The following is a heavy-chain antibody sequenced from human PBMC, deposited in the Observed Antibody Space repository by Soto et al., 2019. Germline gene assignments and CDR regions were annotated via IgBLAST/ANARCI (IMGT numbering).Heavy chain of an antibody. J-gene: IGHJ4*02. V-gene: IGHV1-69*02. CDR1: GGTFSSYT. CDR2: IIPILGIA. CDR3: ASEAATVRFDY. Sequence: QVQLVQSGAEVKKPGSSVKVSCKASGGTFSSYTISWVRQAPGQGLEWMGRIIPILGIANYAQKFQGRVTITADKSTSTAYIELSSLRSEDTAVYYCASEAATVRFDYWGQGTLVTVSS. D-gene: IGHD2-15*01.